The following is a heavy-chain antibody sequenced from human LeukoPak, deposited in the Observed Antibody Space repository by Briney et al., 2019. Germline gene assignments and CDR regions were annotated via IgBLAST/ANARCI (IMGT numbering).Heavy chain of an antibody. CDR3: ARDDVRIAVAGTLEAFDI. CDR1: GGSISSYY. D-gene: IGHD6-19*01. CDR2: IYTSGST. J-gene: IGHJ3*02. V-gene: IGHV4-4*07. Sequence: SEILSLTCTVSGGSISSYYWSWIRQPAGKGLEWIGRIYTSGSTNYNPSLKSRVTMSVDTSKNQFSLKLSSVTAADTAVYYCARDDVRIAVAGTLEAFDIWGQGTMVTVSS.